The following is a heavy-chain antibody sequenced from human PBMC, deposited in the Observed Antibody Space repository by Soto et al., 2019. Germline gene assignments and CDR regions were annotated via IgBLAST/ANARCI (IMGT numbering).Heavy chain of an antibody. CDR1: GYTFTSYG. V-gene: IGHV1-18*01. CDR2: ISAYNGDT. D-gene: IGHD2-15*01. CDR3: ARDHQALGYCSGGSCYSFDY. Sequence: ASVKVSCKASGYTFTSYGIIWVRQAPGQGLEWMGWISAYNGDTNYAQKLQGRVTMTTDTSTSTAYMELRSLRSDDTAVYYCARDHQALGYCSGGSCYSFDYWGQGTLVTVSS. J-gene: IGHJ4*02.